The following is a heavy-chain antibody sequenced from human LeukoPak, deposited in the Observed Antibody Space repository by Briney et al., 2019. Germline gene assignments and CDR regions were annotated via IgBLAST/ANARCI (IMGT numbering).Heavy chain of an antibody. V-gene: IGHV3-30*04. D-gene: IGHD3-16*01. J-gene: IGHJ3*02. CDR3: ARDDALGDNALDI. Sequence: PGRSLRLSCEASGFTFDSYSMHWVRQAPGKGLEWVAAIVYDGSNAYYVDSVKGRFTVSRDNSKNTLLLQMNSLRPEDTAVYYCARDDALGDNALDIWGQGTMVTVSS. CDR1: GFTFDSYS. CDR2: IVYDGSNA.